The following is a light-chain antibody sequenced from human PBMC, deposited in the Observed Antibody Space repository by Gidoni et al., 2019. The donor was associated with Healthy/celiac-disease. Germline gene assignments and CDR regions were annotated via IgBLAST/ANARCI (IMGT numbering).Light chain of an antibody. CDR2: GAS. Sequence: EIVLTQSPGTLSLSPGERATLSCRASQSVSSSDLAWYQQKPGQAPRLLIYGASSRATGIPDRFSGSGSGTDFTLTISRLGPEDFAVYYCQQYGSSPLTFGGGTKVEIK. CDR1: QSVSSSD. CDR3: QQYGSSPLT. V-gene: IGKV3-20*01. J-gene: IGKJ4*01.